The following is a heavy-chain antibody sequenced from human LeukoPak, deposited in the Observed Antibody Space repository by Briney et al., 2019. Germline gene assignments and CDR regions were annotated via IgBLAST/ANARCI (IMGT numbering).Heavy chain of an antibody. CDR2: IYYTGST. J-gene: IGHJ4*02. CDR3: ARLGPGGHGEFDY. D-gene: IGHD3-10*01. V-gene: IGHV4-59*01. CDR1: GGSISTYY. Sequence: PSETLSLTCTVSGGSISTYYWSWIRQPPGKGLEWIGYIYYTGSTNYNPSLKSRVTISLDTSKTQFSLKLTSVTPADTAVYYCARLGPGGHGEFDYWGQGTLVTVSS.